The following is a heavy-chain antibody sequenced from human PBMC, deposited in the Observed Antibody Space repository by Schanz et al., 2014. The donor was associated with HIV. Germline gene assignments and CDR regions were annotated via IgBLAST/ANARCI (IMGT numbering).Heavy chain of an antibody. V-gene: IGHV4-34*11. D-gene: IGHD2-21*02. CDR1: GGSFGGYY. CDR2: IYYSGST. CDR3: ARVGYGGNSDWFDP. Sequence: QVQLQQWGAGLLKPSETLSLTCAVYGGSFGGYYWSWIRQSPGKGLEWIGYIYYSGSTNYNPSLKSRVTISVDTSKNQFSLKLSSVTAADTAVYYCARVGYGGNSDWFDPWGQGTLVTVSS. J-gene: IGHJ5*02.